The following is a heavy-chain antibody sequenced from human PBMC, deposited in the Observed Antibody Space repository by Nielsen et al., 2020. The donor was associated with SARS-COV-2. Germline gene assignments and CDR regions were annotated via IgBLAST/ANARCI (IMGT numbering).Heavy chain of an antibody. CDR3: ARDPYDSSGYGLGFDP. CDR1: GFTFSSYA. D-gene: IGHD3-22*01. Sequence: GGSLRLSCAASGFTFSSYAMRWVRQAPGKGLEWVSSISGSGGSTYYADSVKGRFTISRDNSKNTLYLQMNSLRAEDTAVYYCARDPYDSSGYGLGFDPWGQGTLVTVSS. CDR2: ISGSGGST. V-gene: IGHV3-23*01. J-gene: IGHJ5*02.